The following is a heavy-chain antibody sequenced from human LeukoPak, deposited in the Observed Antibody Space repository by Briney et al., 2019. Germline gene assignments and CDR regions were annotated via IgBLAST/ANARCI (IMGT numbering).Heavy chain of an antibody. Sequence: GGSLRLSCAASGFTFSSYGMHWVRQAPGKGLEWVAVIWYDGSNKYYADSVKSRFTISRDNSKNTLYLQMNSLRAEDTAVYYCAKDIVLMVYAIFYYYYMDVWGKGTTVTVSS. CDR1: GFTFSSYG. CDR2: IWYDGSNK. CDR3: AKDIVLMVYAIFYYYYMDV. J-gene: IGHJ6*03. V-gene: IGHV3-33*06. D-gene: IGHD2-8*01.